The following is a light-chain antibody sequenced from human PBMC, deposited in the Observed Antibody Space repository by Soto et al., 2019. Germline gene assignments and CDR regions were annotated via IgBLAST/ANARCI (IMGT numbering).Light chain of an antibody. CDR2: GAS. CDR1: QGVSSY. CDR3: QQVNTYPLT. Sequence: DIQLTQSPSSLSASVGDRVTITWGASQGVSSYVDWYQQKQGKPPKLLIYGASTLQSGVPSRFSGGAYGTEFTLTISSLQPEDFATYYCQQVNTYPLTFGQGTRLEIK. V-gene: IGKV1-9*01. J-gene: IGKJ5*01.